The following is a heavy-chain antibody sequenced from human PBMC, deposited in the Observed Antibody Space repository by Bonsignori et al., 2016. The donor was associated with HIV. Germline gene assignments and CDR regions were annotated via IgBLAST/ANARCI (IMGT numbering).Heavy chain of an antibody. V-gene: IGHV1-69*10. Sequence: WVRQAPGQGLEWMGGIIPILGIANYAQKFQGRVTITADKSTSTAYMELSSLRSEDTAVYYCARDQPYLRKPLDYWGQGTLVTVSS. D-gene: IGHD1-14*01. CDR2: IIPILGIA. CDR3: ARDQPYLRKPLDY. J-gene: IGHJ4*02.